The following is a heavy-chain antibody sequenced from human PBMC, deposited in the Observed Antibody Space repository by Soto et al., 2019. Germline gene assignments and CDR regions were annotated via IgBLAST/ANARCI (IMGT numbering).Heavy chain of an antibody. Sequence: EVQLGESGGGLVKPGGSLRLSCAASGFTFSSYTMNWVRQPPGKGLEWVSSISRSSSYIYYPDSVKGRFTISRHNAKNSLDLEMNSLRAEDTAVYYCARDKSGILFRGRHWFDPWCQGTMVTVSS. V-gene: IGHV3-21*01. CDR3: ARDKSGILFRGRHWFDP. CDR1: GFTFSSYT. CDR2: ISRSSSYI. J-gene: IGHJ5*02. D-gene: IGHD5-12*01.